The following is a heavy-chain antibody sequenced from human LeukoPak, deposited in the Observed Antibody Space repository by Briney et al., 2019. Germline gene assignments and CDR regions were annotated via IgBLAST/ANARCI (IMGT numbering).Heavy chain of an antibody. D-gene: IGHD3-3*01. CDR3: ARGSVGGGDFWSGYSSYYFDY. CDR2: INHSGST. Sequence: GSLRLSCAASGFTFSNAWMNWIHQPPGKGLEWIGEINHSGSTNYNPSLKSRVTISVDTSKNQFSLKLSSVTAADTAVYYCARGSVGGGDFWSGYSSYYFDYWGQGTLVTVSS. CDR1: GFTFSNAW. J-gene: IGHJ4*02. V-gene: IGHV4-34*01.